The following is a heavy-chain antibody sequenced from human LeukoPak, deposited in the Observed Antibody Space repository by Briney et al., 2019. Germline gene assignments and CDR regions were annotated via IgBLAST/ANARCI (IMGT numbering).Heavy chain of an antibody. Sequence: GGSLRLSCAASGFTFSSYAMSWVRQAPGKGLEWVSYIDGSGDTIYYADSVKGRFTISRDNAKNSLDLQMNSLRDEDTAVYYCSRRFDCWGQGTLVTVSS. V-gene: IGHV3-48*02. CDR3: SRRFDC. CDR1: GFTFSSYA. CDR2: IDGSGDTI. J-gene: IGHJ4*02.